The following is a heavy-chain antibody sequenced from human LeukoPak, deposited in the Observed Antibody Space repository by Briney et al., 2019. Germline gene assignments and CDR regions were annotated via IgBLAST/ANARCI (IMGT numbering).Heavy chain of an antibody. CDR3: ARTELRFLEWLPDNWFDP. CDR2: IIPIFGTA. J-gene: IGHJ5*02. D-gene: IGHD3-3*01. Sequence: GASVKVSCKASGGTFSSYAISWVRQAPGQGLEWMGGIIPIFGTANYAQKFQGRVTITADESTSTAYMELSSLRFEDTAVYYCARTELRFLEWLPDNWFDPWGQGTLVTVSS. CDR1: GGTFSSYA. V-gene: IGHV1-69*13.